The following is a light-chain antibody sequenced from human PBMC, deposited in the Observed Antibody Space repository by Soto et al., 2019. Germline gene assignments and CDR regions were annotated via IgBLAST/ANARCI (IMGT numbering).Light chain of an antibody. CDR1: QTVSRY. Sequence: VLIQSPATLSLSPGERATLSCSASQTVSRYLAWFQQKPGQPPRLLIYDASNRVTGIPDRFSGSGSRTHYTLSSSSLEPEDFAVYKCQHRSPWPLLAFGGGTKAKI. CDR2: DAS. J-gene: IGKJ4*01. V-gene: IGKV3-11*01. CDR3: QHRSPWPLLA.